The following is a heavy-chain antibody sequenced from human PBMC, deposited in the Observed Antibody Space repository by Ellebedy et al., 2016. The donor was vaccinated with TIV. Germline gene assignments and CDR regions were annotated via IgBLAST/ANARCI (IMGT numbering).Heavy chain of an antibody. Sequence: AASVKVSCKASGGTFSSYAFSWVRQAPGQGLDWVGGIIPIFGTASYAQRFPGRVTITADESTSTAYLELRGLRSQDTAVYYCASNRAPDGRNWFFDLWGRGTLVTVSS. J-gene: IGHJ2*01. CDR2: IIPIFGTA. CDR3: ASNRAPDGRNWFFDL. V-gene: IGHV1-69*13. CDR1: GGTFSSYA. D-gene: IGHD5-24*01.